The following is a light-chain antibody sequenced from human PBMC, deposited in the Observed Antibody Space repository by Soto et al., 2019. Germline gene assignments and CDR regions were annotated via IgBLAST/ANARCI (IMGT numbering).Light chain of an antibody. CDR3: ATWDDDVSGVV. CDR2: SHN. Sequence: SVLPQTPSVSGTPGQTVTISCSGSSSNIGRNYVYWYQQLPGAAPKLLMYSHNIRPSGVPDRFSASTSGTSASLVISGLRSEDEADYHCATWDDDVSGVVFGGGTKVTVL. CDR1: SSNIGRNY. J-gene: IGLJ2*01. V-gene: IGLV1-47*02.